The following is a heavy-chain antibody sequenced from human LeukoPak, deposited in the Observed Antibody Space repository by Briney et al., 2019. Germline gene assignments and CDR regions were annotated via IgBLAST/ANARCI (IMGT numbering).Heavy chain of an antibody. V-gene: IGHV5-51*01. CDR3: ARQGRIVVVTTTRDAFDI. Sequence: GESLKISCTGFGYSFTTYWIGWVRQMPGRGLEWMGIIYPGDSDARYSPSLQGQVTISVDKSISTAYLQWSSLKASDTAMYYCARQGRIVVVTTTRDAFDIWGQGTMVTVSS. J-gene: IGHJ3*02. CDR2: IYPGDSDA. D-gene: IGHD2-21*02. CDR1: GYSFTTYW.